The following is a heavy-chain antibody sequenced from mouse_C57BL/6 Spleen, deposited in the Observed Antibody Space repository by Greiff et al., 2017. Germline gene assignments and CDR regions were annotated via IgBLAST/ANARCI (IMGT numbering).Heavy chain of an antibody. V-gene: IGHV1-76*01. CDR2: IYPGSGNT. Sequence: QVQLKQSGAELVRPGASVKLSCKASGYTFTDYYINWVKQRPGQGLEWIARIYPGSGNTYYNEKFKGKATLTAEKSSSTAYMQLSSLTSEDSAVYFCAREGGTTVVERAWFAYWGQGTLVTVSA. CDR1: GYTFTDYY. D-gene: IGHD1-1*01. CDR3: AREGGTTVVERAWFAY. J-gene: IGHJ3*01.